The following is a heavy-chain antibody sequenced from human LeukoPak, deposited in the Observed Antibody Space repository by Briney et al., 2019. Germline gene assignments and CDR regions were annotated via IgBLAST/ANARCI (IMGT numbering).Heavy chain of an antibody. CDR1: GFTFSSCW. CDR2: IKQDGSEK. V-gene: IGHV3-7*01. J-gene: IGHJ3*02. CDR3: ARDMRNTAMVNDAFDI. D-gene: IGHD5-18*01. Sequence: GGSLRLSCAASGFTFSSCWMSWVRQAPGKGLEWVANIKQDGSEKYYVDSVKGRFTISRDNAKNSLYLQMNSLRAEDTAVYYCARDMRNTAMVNDAFDIWGQGTMVTVSS.